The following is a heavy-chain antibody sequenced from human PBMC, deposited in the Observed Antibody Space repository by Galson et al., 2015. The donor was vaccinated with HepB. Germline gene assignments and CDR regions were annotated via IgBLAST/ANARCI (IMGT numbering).Heavy chain of an antibody. CDR3: ARATLRWFDP. D-gene: IGHD2/OR15-2a*01. J-gene: IGHJ5*02. V-gene: IGHV3-11*01. CDR1: GITFSDYY. Sequence: SLRLSCAASGITFSDYYMSWVRQAPGKGPEWISYISSSGTSISYADSVKGRFTVSRDNAKKSLFLQMNSLRDDDTAVYYCARATLRWFDPWGQGTLVTVSS. CDR2: ISSSGTSI.